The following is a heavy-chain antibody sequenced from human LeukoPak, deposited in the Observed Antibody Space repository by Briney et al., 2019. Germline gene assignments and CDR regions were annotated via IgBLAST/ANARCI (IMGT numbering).Heavy chain of an antibody. CDR3: ARDVGAVSDY. J-gene: IGHJ4*02. CDR2: IGSDGSST. Sequence: GGSLRLSCATSGFTFSSYWMHWVRQAPGKGLVWVSRIGSDGSSTTYADSVGGRFTISRDNAKNTLSLQMNSLRDEDTAVYYCARDVGAVSDYWGRGTLVTVSS. V-gene: IGHV3-74*01. CDR1: GFTFSSYW. D-gene: IGHD3-10*01.